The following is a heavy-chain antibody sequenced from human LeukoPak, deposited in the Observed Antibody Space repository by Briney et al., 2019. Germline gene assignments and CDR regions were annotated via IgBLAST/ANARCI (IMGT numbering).Heavy chain of an antibody. CDR1: GGSISSYY. Sequence: SETLSPTCTVSGGSISSYYWSWIRQPAGKGLEWIGRIYTSGSTNYNPSLKSRVTMSVDTSKSQFSLKLNSVTAADTAVYYCAREYSSSSGGPCFDYWGQGTLVTVSS. CDR2: IYTSGST. CDR3: AREYSSSSGGPCFDY. D-gene: IGHD6-6*01. V-gene: IGHV4-4*07. J-gene: IGHJ4*02.